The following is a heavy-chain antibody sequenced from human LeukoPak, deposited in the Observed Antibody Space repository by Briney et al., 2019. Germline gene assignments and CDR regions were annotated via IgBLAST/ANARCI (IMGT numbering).Heavy chain of an antibody. CDR2: ISGSGYST. Sequence: PGGSLRLSCAASGFTFSSYAMSWVRQAPGKGLEWVSGISGSGYSTYYADSFKGRFTISRDISKNTLYLEMNSLTAEDTAVYYCAKGGSSTSWRYFDYWGQGTLVTVSS. CDR3: AKGGSSTSWRYFDY. V-gene: IGHV3-23*01. J-gene: IGHJ4*02. CDR1: GFTFSSYA. D-gene: IGHD2-2*01.